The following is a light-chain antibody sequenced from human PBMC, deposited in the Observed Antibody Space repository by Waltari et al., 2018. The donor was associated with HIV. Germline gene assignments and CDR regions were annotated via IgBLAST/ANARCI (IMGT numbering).Light chain of an antibody. J-gene: IGLJ3*02. CDR3: GTWDGSLRCWV. CDR2: DNN. V-gene: IGLV1-51*01. CDR1: RSNLGNTS. Sequence: QSVLTQPPSVSAAPGQRVTISCSGSRSNLGNTSVSGYQQFPGTAPKLLIYDNNRRSSGIPDRFSVSKSDTSATLDITGVQTGDEADYYCGTWDGSLRCWVFGGGTKLTVL.